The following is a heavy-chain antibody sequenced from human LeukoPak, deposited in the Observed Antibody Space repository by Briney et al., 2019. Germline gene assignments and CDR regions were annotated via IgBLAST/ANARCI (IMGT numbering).Heavy chain of an antibody. CDR3: ARDRGSGSYRHDAFDI. J-gene: IGHJ3*02. CDR2: IIPIFGTA. V-gene: IGHV1-69*13. CDR1: GYTFTGYY. D-gene: IGHD3-10*01. Sequence: SVKVSCKASGYTFTGYYMHWVRQAPGQGLEWMGGIIPIFGTANYAQKFQGRVTITADESTSTAYMELSSLRSEDTAVYYCARDRGSGSYRHDAFDIWGQGTMVTVSS.